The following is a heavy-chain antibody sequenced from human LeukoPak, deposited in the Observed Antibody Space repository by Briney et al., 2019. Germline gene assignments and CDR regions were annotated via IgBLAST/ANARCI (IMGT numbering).Heavy chain of an antibody. CDR2: IDTDGSSA. CDR1: GFPFSDCW. V-gene: IGHV3-74*01. J-gene: IGHJ4*02. D-gene: IGHD4-17*01. CDR3: ASALTTVTPHFHY. Sequence: GGSLTLSCAASGFPFSDCWMHCLRQAPGKGLVWTSRIDTDGSSATYADSVKGRFTISRDNDKNTVYLQMNSLRVEDTGVYSCASALTTVTPHFHYWGQGTLVTVSS.